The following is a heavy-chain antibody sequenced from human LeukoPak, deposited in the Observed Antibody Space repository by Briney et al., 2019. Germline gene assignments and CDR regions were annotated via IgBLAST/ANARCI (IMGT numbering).Heavy chain of an antibody. J-gene: IGHJ4*02. V-gene: IGHV3-15*01. D-gene: IGHD2-15*01. CDR2: IKSKNDGGTA. Sequence: GGSLRLSCAASGFIYNKAWMNWVRQAPGKGPEWVGRIKSKNDGGTADYGSPVKGRFTISRDDSKNTLYLQMNSLISDDTAIYYCTPVMVEDRGFWGQGTLVTVSS. CDR1: GFIYNKAW. CDR3: TPVMVEDRGF.